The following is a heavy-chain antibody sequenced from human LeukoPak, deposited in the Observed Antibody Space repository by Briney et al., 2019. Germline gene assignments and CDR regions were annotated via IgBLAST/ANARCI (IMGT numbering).Heavy chain of an antibody. CDR1: GYTFTGYY. D-gene: IGHD5-12*01. Sequence: GASVKDSCKASGYTFTGYYMHWVRQAPGQGLEWMGWINPSSGGTNYAQKFQGRVTMTRDTSISTAYMELSRLRSDDTAVYYCARPPYSSYAYYFDYWGQGTLVTVSS. CDR2: INPSSGGT. J-gene: IGHJ4*02. V-gene: IGHV1-2*02. CDR3: ARPPYSSYAYYFDY.